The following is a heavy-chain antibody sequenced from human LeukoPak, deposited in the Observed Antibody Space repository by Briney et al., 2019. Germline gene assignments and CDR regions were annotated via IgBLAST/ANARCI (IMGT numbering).Heavy chain of an antibody. CDR2: IIPIFGTA. V-gene: IGHV1-69*05. CDR3: AVYSSSSRAFEI. J-gene: IGHJ3*02. D-gene: IGHD6-13*01. Sequence: SVKVSCKASGGTFSSYAISWVRQAPGQGLEWMGRIIPIFGTANYAQKFQGRVTITTDESTSTAYMELSSLRSEDTAVYYCAVYSSSSRAFEIWGQGTMVTVSS. CDR1: GGTFSSYA.